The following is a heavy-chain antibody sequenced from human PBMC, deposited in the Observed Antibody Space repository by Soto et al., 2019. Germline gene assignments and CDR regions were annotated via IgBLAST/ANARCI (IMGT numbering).Heavy chain of an antibody. Sequence: PSETLSLTCAVYGGSFSGYYWSWIRQPPGKGLEWIGEINHSGSTNYNPSLKSRVTISVDTSKNQFSLKLSSVTAADTAVYYCARRKSGSYYGGVYYFDYWGQGTLVTVSS. CDR3: ARRKSGSYYGGVYYFDY. D-gene: IGHD1-26*01. J-gene: IGHJ4*02. V-gene: IGHV4-34*01. CDR1: GGSFSGYY. CDR2: INHSGST.